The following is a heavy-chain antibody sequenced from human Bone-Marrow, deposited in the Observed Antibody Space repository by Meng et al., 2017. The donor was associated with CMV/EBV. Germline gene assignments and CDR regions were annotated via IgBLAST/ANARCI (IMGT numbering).Heavy chain of an antibody. CDR1: GFTFTNYY. Sequence: QVQLVESGGDLVKPGGSLRLSCTASGFTFTNYYMSWIRQAPGKGLEWVSYISTGSGTIYYAGSVKGRFTISRDNAKNSVYLQMNSLRAEDTAVYYCARADYGVDYWGQGTLVTVSS. CDR3: ARADYGVDY. D-gene: IGHD4-17*01. V-gene: IGHV3-11*01. J-gene: IGHJ4*02. CDR2: ISTGSGTI.